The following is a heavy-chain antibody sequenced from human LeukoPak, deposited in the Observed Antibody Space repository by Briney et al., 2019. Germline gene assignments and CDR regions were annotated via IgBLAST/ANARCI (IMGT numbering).Heavy chain of an antibody. CDR2: ISYDGSNK. J-gene: IGHJ1*01. V-gene: IGHV3-30*04. Sequence: GRSLRLSCAASGFTFSSYAMHWVRQAPGKGLEWVAVISYDGSNKYYADSVKSRFTISRDNAKNSLYLQMNSLRAEDTAVYYCARDIVAVGATEYFHHWGQGTLVTVSS. CDR3: ARDIVAVGATEYFHH. D-gene: IGHD1-26*01. CDR1: GFTFSSYA.